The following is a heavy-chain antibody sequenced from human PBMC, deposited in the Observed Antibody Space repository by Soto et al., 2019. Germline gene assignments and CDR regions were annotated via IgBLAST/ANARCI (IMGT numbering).Heavy chain of an antibody. Sequence: EVQLLESGGGLVQPGGSLRLSCAASGFTFSSYAMRWVRQAPVKGLEWVSAISGSGGSTYDADSVKGRFTISRDNSKNTLYLQMNSLRAEDTAVYYCARRGSGSYYDYCGQGTLVTVSS. CDR1: GFTFSSYA. V-gene: IGHV3-23*01. CDR2: ISGSGGST. D-gene: IGHD1-26*01. CDR3: ARRGSGSYYDY. J-gene: IGHJ4*02.